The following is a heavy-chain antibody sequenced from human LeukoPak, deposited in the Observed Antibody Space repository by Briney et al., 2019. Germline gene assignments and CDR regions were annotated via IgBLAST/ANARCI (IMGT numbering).Heavy chain of an antibody. CDR1: GGSISSHY. CDR2: IYYSGST. D-gene: IGHD3-22*01. J-gene: IGHJ6*03. CDR3: ARAIRDSSGYYLGYYYYYMDV. V-gene: IGHV4-59*11. Sequence: SETLSLTCTVSGGSISSHYWSWIRQPPGKGLEWIGYIYYSGSTNYNPSLKSRVTISVDTSKNQFSLKLSSVTAADTAVYYCARAIRDSSGYYLGYYYYYMDVWGKGTTVTVSS.